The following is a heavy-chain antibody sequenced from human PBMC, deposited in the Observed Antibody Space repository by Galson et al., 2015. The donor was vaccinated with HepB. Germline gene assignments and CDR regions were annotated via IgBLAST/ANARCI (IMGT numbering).Heavy chain of an antibody. Sequence: SLRLSCAASGFTFSSYGMHWVRQAPGKGLEWVAVIWYDGSNKYYADSVKGRFTISRDNSKNTLYLQMNSLRAEDTAVYYCARIAAIKIDAFDIWGQGTMVTVSS. D-gene: IGHD6-25*01. CDR3: ARIAAIKIDAFDI. CDR2: IWYDGSNK. V-gene: IGHV3-33*01. J-gene: IGHJ3*02. CDR1: GFTFSSYG.